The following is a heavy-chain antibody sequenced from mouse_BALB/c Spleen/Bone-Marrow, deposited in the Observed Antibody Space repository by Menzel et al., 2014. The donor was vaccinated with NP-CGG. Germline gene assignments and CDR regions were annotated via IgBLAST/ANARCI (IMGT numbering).Heavy chain of an antibody. CDR2: IYPGDGDT. V-gene: IGHV1-80*01. CDR1: GYAFSGYW. CDR3: ARGGISADY. J-gene: IGHJ2*01. Sequence: QVQLQQSGAELVRPGSSVKISCKASGYAFSGYWMNWVKQRPGQGLEWIGQIYPGDGDTDYNGKFKGKATLTADKSSSTAYMQLSSLTSEDSAVYFCARGGISADYWGQGTTLTVSS.